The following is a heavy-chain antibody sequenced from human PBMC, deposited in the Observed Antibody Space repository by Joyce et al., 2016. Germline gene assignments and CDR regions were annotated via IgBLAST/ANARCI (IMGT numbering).Heavy chain of an antibody. J-gene: IGHJ4*02. CDR3: ARNPIGTSPDF. CDR1: GYDFNTHW. D-gene: IGHD5-24*01. Sequence: EVQLVQTGAEVKKPGESLKISCKGSGYDFNTHWLGWVRQMPGKGLEWMGIIYPGDFDTRYSPPVQGQVTISADKSISTAYLQWRSLKASDTAMYYCARNPIGTSPDFWGQGTQVTVSS. V-gene: IGHV5-51*01. CDR2: IYPGDFDT.